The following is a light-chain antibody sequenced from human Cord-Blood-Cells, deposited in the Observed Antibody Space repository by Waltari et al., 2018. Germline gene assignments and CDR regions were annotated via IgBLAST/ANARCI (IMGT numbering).Light chain of an antibody. Sequence: SYELTQPPSVSVSPGQTASITCSGHKLGDKYACWYQPKPGQSPVLVIYQDSKRPSGIPERFSGSNSGNTATLTISGTQAMDEADYYCQAWDSSAYVFGTGTKVPVL. CDR3: QAWDSSAYV. CDR2: QDS. V-gene: IGLV3-1*01. J-gene: IGLJ1*01. CDR1: KLGDKY.